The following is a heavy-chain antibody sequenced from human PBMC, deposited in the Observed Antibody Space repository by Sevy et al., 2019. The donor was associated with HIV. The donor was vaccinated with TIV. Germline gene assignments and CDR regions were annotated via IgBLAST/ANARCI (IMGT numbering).Heavy chain of an antibody. V-gene: IGHV4-4*02. CDR3: AKDEVVLETHRALHI. CDR2: IYHSGST. Sequence: SETLSLTCAVSGGSISSSNWWSWVRQSPGKGLEWIGEIYHSGSTNYNPSLRSRVTISVDKSKNQLSLRLTSVTAADTAVYYCAKDEVVLETHRALHIWGQGTMVTVSS. CDR1: GGSISSSNW. J-gene: IGHJ3*02.